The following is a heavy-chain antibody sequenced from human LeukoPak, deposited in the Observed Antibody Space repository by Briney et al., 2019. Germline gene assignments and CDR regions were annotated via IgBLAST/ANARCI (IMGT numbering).Heavy chain of an antibody. J-gene: IGHJ5*02. V-gene: IGHV1-46*01. Sequence: ASVKVSCKASGYTFTSYYMHWVRQAPGQGLEWMGIINPSGGSTSYAQKFQGRVTMTRDTSTSAVYMELSSLRSEDTAVYYCAREGDVDTATWHWFDPWGQGTLVTVSS. CDR2: INPSGGST. D-gene: IGHD5-18*01. CDR3: AREGDVDTATWHWFDP. CDR1: GYTFTSYY.